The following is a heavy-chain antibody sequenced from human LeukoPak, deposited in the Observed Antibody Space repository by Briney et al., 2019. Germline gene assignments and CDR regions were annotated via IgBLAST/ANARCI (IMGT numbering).Heavy chain of an antibody. CDR1: RFTFSTYA. Sequence: PGGSLRLSCAVSRFTFSTYAMSWVRQAPGQGLEWVSAISANGADKYYADSVKGRFTISRDNSKNTLYLQMNSLRAEDTAVYYCAKDSQDYVWGSYRNHFDYWGQGTLVTVSS. V-gene: IGHV3-23*01. D-gene: IGHD3-16*02. CDR2: ISANGADK. J-gene: IGHJ4*02. CDR3: AKDSQDYVWGSYRNHFDY.